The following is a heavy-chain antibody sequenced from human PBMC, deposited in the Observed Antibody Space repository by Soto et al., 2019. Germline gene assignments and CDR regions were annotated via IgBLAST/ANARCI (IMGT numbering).Heavy chain of an antibody. CDR1: GFTFGDYA. Sequence: GGSLRLSCTASGFTFGDYAMSWFRQAPGKGLEWVGFIRSKAYGGTTEYAASVKGRFTISRDDYKSIAYLQMNSLKTEDTAVYYCTRDSGVRGGYGPFDYWGQGTLVTVSS. CDR2: IRSKAYGGTT. D-gene: IGHD5-12*01. CDR3: TRDSGVRGGYGPFDY. V-gene: IGHV3-49*03. J-gene: IGHJ4*02.